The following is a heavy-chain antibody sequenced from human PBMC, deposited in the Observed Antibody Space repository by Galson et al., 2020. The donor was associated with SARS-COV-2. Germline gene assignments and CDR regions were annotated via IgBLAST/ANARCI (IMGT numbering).Heavy chain of an antibody. D-gene: IGHD3-10*01. CDR3: VRAQHYYSSASPIDY. Sequence: SKTLSITCSVSGVSNRSGYCWSWVRQSPGKGLERTGNIYDGATVNYNPPLGSRVTISVDTSKNRFSLKVTSLTAADTAVYYCVRAQHYYSSASPIDYWGQGTLVTVSS. J-gene: IGHJ4*01. CDR1: GVSNRSGYC. V-gene: IGHV4-61*01. CDR2: IYDGATV.